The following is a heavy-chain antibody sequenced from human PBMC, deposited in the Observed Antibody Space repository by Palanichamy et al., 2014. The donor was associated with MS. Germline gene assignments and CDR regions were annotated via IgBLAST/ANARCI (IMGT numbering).Heavy chain of an antibody. CDR1: GFTSITYD. CDR3: AIGPRPAPAGGWYVDV. Sequence: QVQLVESGGGVVQPGRSLRLSCGVSGFTSITYDVHWVRQAPGKGLEWVAVTSPDGSARYYGGSVQGRCTISRDNYNNMLYLQMNSLKTEDTAVYYCAIGPRPAPAGGWYVDVWGRGTLVAVSS. D-gene: IGHD2-2*01. J-gene: IGHJ2*01. V-gene: IGHV3-30*03. CDR2: TSPDGSAR.